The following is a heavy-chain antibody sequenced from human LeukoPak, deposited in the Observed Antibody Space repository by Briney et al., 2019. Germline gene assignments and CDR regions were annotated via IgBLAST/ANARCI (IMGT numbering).Heavy chain of an antibody. CDR1: GYTFTSYG. D-gene: IGHD3-10*01. V-gene: IGHV1-18*01. Sequence: ASVKVSCKASGYTFTSYGISWVRQAPGQGLEWMGWISAYNGNTNYAQKLQGRVTMTTDTSTSTAYMELRSLRSDDTAVYYCARAPITMVRGVILALDYWGQGTLVTVSS. J-gene: IGHJ4*02. CDR3: ARAPITMVRGVILALDY. CDR2: ISAYNGNT.